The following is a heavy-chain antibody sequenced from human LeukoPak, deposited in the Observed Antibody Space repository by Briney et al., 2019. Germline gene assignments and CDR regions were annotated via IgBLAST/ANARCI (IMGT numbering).Heavy chain of an antibody. CDR3: AKDRNYYDSSGYNDY. Sequence: PGGSLRLSCAASGFTFSSYAMSWVRQAPGKGLEWVSAISGSGGSTYYADSVKGRFTISRDNSKNTLYLQMKSLRAEDTAVYYCAKDRNYYDSSGYNDYWGQGTLVTVSS. CDR2: ISGSGGST. CDR1: GFTFSSYA. V-gene: IGHV3-23*01. J-gene: IGHJ4*02. D-gene: IGHD3-22*01.